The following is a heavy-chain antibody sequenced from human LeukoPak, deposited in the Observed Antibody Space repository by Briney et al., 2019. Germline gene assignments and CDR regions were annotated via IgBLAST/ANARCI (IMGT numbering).Heavy chain of an antibody. J-gene: IGHJ4*02. V-gene: IGHV3-21*01. CDR3: VRGDSRDY. D-gene: IGHD6-13*01. CDR1: GFTFSTYT. Sequence: GGSLRLSCVGSGFTFSTYTMNWVRRAPGKGLEWISSIPDSGRYTHDADSVKGRFTISRDNAQNSLYLDMSSLRVEDTAVYYCVRGDSRDYWGQGTLVTVSS. CDR2: IPDSGRYT.